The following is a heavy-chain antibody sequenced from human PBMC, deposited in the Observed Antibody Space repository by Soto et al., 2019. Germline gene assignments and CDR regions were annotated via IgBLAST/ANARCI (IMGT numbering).Heavy chain of an antibody. CDR1: GGSISSGGYY. CDR3: ARDFRSLGSSGYYRRSYYYYGMDV. D-gene: IGHD3-22*01. Sequence: QVQLQESGPGLVKPSQTLSLPCTVSGGSISSGGYYWSWIRQHPGKGLEWIGYIYYSGSTYYNPSLKSRVTISVDTSKNQCSLKLSSVTAADTAVYYCARDFRSLGSSGYYRRSYYYYGMDVWGQGTTVTGSS. CDR2: IYYSGST. V-gene: IGHV4-31*03. J-gene: IGHJ6*02.